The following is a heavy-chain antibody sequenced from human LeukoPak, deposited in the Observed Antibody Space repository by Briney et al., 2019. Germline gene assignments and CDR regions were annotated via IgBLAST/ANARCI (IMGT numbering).Heavy chain of an antibody. CDR3: AKDILTWECDY. CDR2: LGSDGGR. D-gene: IGHD1-26*01. CDR1: GFTLSNNA. V-gene: IGHV3-23*01. J-gene: IGHJ4*02. Sequence: GGSLRLSCAASGFTLSNNAMSWVRQAPGKGLEWVSALGSDGGRYYADSVKGRFTISRDNSKNTLYLEMNRLRSEDTAAYYCAKDILTWECDYWGQGTLVTGSS.